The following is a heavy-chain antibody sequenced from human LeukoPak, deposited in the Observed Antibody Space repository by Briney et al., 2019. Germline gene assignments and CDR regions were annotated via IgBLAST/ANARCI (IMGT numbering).Heavy chain of an antibody. CDR3: ARPLVGDALDY. Sequence: PGGSLRLSCAASGFTFSRYGMHWVRQAPGKGLEWVAVIWYDGSNEYYADSVKGRFTIFRGNSKNTLHLQMNSLRAEDTAVYYCARPLVGDALDYWGQGTLVTVSS. CDR1: GFTFSRYG. D-gene: IGHD1-26*01. CDR2: IWYDGSNE. J-gene: IGHJ4*02. V-gene: IGHV3-33*01.